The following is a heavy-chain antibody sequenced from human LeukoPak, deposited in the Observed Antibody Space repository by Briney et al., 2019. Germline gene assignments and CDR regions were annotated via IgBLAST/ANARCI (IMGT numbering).Heavy chain of an antibody. J-gene: IGHJ4*02. CDR3: AKDSLWFGELHYFDY. Sequence: GGSLRLSCAASGFTFSSYSMNWVRQAPGKGLEWVSSISSSSSYIYYADSVKGRFTISRDNAKNSLYLQMNSLRAEDTAVYYCAKDSLWFGELHYFDYWGQGTLVTVSS. CDR1: GFTFSSYS. CDR2: ISSSSSYI. V-gene: IGHV3-21*04. D-gene: IGHD3-10*01.